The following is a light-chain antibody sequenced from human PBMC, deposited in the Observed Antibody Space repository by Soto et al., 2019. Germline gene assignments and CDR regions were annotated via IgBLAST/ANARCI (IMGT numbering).Light chain of an antibody. Sequence: EIVLTQSPDTLSLSPGETATLSCRASQSVMSIFLAWYQQKPGQAPRLHIYGASRRATGIPDRFNGSGSRTDFTLTISRLEPDDFAVYYCQQYERSRTFGQGTKVEMK. J-gene: IGKJ1*01. CDR3: QQYERSRT. CDR2: GAS. V-gene: IGKV3-20*01. CDR1: QSVMSIF.